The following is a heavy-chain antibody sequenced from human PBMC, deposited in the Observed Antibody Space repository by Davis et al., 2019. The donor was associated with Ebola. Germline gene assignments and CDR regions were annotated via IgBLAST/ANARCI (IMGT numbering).Heavy chain of an antibody. CDR2: INAGNGNT. CDR1: GYTFTSYA. J-gene: IGHJ4*02. V-gene: IGHV1-3*01. CDR3: AREPIAVAGYYFDY. D-gene: IGHD6-19*01. Sequence: AASVKVSCKASGYTFTSYAMHWVRQAPGQRLEWKGWINAGNGNTKYSQKFQGRVTITRDTSASTAYMELSSLRSEDTAVYYCAREPIAVAGYYFDYWGQETLVTVSS.